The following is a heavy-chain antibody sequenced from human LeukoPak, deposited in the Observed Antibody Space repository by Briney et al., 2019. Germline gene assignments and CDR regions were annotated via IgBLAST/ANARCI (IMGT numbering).Heavy chain of an antibody. D-gene: IGHD3-10*01. CDR2: IYDSGST. CDR1: GGSIRSSYYY. Sequence: PSETLSLTCTVSGGSIRSSYYYWGWIRQPPGKGLEWIGSIYDSGSTYYNPSLKSRVTISVDTSKDQFSLKLSSVTAADTAVYYCARGGLLWFGELLSSGYYFDYWGQGTLVTVSS. J-gene: IGHJ4*02. V-gene: IGHV4-39*07. CDR3: ARGGLLWFGELLSSGYYFDY.